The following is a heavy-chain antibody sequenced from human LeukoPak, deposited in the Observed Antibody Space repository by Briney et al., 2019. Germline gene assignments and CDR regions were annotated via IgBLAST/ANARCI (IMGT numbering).Heavy chain of an antibody. CDR1: GYTFTSYA. CDR2: IIPIFGTA. Sequence: GASVKVSCKASGYTFTSYAISWVRQAPGQGLEWMGGIIPIFGTANYAQKFQGRVTITADESTSTAYMELSSLRSEDTAVYYCARETSAGYYYGSGSYSDYWGQGTLVTVSS. D-gene: IGHD3-10*01. CDR3: ARETSAGYYYGSGSYSDY. J-gene: IGHJ4*02. V-gene: IGHV1-69*13.